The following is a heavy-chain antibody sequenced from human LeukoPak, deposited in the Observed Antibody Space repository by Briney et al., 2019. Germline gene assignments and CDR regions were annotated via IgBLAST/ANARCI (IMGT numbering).Heavy chain of an antibody. D-gene: IGHD2-2*01. CDR1: GGSFSGYY. J-gene: IGHJ4*02. CDR3: ARGGVRGQLRIDY. CDR2: INHSGST. Sequence: SETLSLTCAVYGGSFSGYYWSWIRQPPGKGLEWIGEINHSGSTNYNPSLKGRVTISVDTSKNQFSLKLSSVTAADTAVYYCARGGVRGQLRIDYWGQGTLVTVSS. V-gene: IGHV4-34*01.